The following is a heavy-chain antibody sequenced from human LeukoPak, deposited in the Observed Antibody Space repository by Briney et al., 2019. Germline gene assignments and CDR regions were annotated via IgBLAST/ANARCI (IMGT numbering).Heavy chain of an antibody. Sequence: PSETLSLTCAVSGGSISSSNWWSWVRQAPGKGLEWVSSISSSSSYIYYADSVKGRFTISRDNAKNSLYLQMNGLRAEDTAVYYCARVDVVLHLGVWGQGTTVTVSS. V-gene: IGHV3-21*01. CDR2: ISSSSSYI. J-gene: IGHJ6*02. CDR1: GGSISSSN. CDR3: ARVDVVLHLGV. D-gene: IGHD2-8*01.